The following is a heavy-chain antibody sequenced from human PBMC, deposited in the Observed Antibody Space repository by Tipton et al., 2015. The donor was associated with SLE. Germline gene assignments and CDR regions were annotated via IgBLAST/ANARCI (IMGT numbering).Heavy chain of an antibody. J-gene: IGHJ4*02. CDR3: ARYNWNYGAYYFDY. V-gene: IGHV1-18*01. Sequence: LQGRVTMTTDTSTSTAYMELRSLRSDDTAVYYCARYNWNYGAYYFDYWGQGTLVTVSS. D-gene: IGHD1-7*01.